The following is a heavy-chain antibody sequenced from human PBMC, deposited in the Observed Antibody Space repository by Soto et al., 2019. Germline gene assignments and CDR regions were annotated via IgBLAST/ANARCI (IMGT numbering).Heavy chain of an antibody. CDR1: GFTFSSYE. CDR2: ISSSGSTI. CDR3: ARDFTWGPEATLFDF. Sequence: AGGSLRLSCAAYGFTFSSYEMNWVRQAPGKGLEWVSYISSSGSTIFYTDSVKGRFTVPRDNAKNSLYLQMSSLRADDTAVYYCARDFTWGPEATLFDFWGQGALVTVSS. J-gene: IGHJ4*02. D-gene: IGHD3-16*01. V-gene: IGHV3-48*03.